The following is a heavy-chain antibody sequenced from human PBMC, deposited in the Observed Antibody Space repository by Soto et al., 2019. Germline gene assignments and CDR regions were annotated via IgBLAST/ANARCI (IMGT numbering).Heavy chain of an antibody. CDR3: ARVYNINTWFDP. CDR2: IYYSGST. Sequence: PSETLSLTCTVSGGSISSGGYYWSWLRQHPGKGLEWIGYIYYSGSTYYNPPLKSRVTISVDTSKNQFSLKLSSVTAADTAVYYCARVYNINTWFDPWGQGTLVTVSS. V-gene: IGHV4-31*02. J-gene: IGHJ5*02. CDR1: GGSISSGGYY. D-gene: IGHD1-20*01.